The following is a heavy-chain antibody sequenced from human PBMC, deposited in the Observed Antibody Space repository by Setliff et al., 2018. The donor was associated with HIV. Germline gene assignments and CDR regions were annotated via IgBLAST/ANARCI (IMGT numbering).Heavy chain of an antibody. J-gene: IGHJ5*02. D-gene: IGHD2-21*01. Sequence: SETLSLTCAVSGGSFSDFYWSWIRQPPGKGLEWIGEISYSGSTVYNPSLKSRVTMSVDASKNLVSLNLNSVTAADTAIYYCARGVARQVVIDRWFDPWGQGTPVTVSS. CDR3: ARGVARQVVIDRWFDP. CDR1: GGSFSDFY. V-gene: IGHV4-34*01. CDR2: ISYSGST.